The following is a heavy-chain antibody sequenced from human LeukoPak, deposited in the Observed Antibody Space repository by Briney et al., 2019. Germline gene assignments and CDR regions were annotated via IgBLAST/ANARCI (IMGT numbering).Heavy chain of an antibody. Sequence: SETLSLTCTVSGGSNSSSSYYWGWIRQPPGKGLEWIGSIYYSGSTYYNPSLKSRVTISVDTSKNQFSLKLSSVTAADTAVYYCAREGDITIFGVVITSFPYYFDYWGQGTLVTVSS. D-gene: IGHD3-3*01. CDR3: AREGDITIFGVVITSFPYYFDY. CDR1: GGSNSSSSYY. J-gene: IGHJ4*02. V-gene: IGHV4-39*07. CDR2: IYYSGST.